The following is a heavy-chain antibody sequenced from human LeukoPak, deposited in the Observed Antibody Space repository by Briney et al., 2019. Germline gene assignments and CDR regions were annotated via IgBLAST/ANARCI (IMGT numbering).Heavy chain of an antibody. V-gene: IGHV1-69*04. CDR3: ARVPETAYYYDSSGYEFDY. CDR1: GGTFSSYA. CDR2: IIPIFGIA. D-gene: IGHD3-22*01. Sequence: GASVKVSCKASGGTFSSYAIGWVRQAPGQGLEWVGRIIPIFGIANYAQKFQGRVTITADKSTSTAYMELSSLRSEDTAVYYCARVPETAYYYDSSGYEFDYWGQGTLVTVSS. J-gene: IGHJ4*02.